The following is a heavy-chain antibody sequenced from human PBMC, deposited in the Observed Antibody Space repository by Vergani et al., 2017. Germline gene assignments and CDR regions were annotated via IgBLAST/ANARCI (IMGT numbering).Heavy chain of an antibody. CDR2: ISGSGGST. V-gene: IGHV3-23*01. D-gene: IGHD3-9*01. J-gene: IGHJ6*02. Sequence: EVQLLESGGGLVQPGGSLRLSCAASGFTFSSYAMSWVRQAPGKGLEWVSAISGSGGSTYYADSVKGRFTISRDKSKDTLYLQMNSLRAEDTSVYYWAKDGGTDYEIGTGYGGLYYYYGMDVWGQGTTVTVSS. CDR1: GFTFSSYA. CDR3: AKDGGTDYEIGTGYGGLYYYYGMDV.